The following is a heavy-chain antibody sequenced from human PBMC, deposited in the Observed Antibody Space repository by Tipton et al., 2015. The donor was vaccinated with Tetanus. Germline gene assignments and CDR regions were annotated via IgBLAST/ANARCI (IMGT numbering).Heavy chain of an antibody. V-gene: IGHV3-33*01. CDR3: AREADCSGGSCFSGDFDN. CDR1: GFILSNYG. Sequence: SLRLSCAASGFILSNYGIHWVRQAPGKGLEWVAVSWYDGTDKYYADSVKGRFTISRDNSKNTLYLQMNSLRAEDTAVYYCAREADCSGGSCFSGDFDNWGQGTQVTVSS. CDR2: SWYDGTDK. D-gene: IGHD2-15*01. J-gene: IGHJ4*02.